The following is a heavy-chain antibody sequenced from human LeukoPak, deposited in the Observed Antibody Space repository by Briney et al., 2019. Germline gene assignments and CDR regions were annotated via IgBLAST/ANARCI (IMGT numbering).Heavy chain of an antibody. V-gene: IGHV4-39*07. CDR3: AIDPGITMTVVPRGAFDI. D-gene: IGHD3-22*01. CDR2: IYYSGST. CDR1: GGSISSSSYY. J-gene: IGHJ3*02. Sequence: PSETLSLTCTVSGGSISSSSYYWGWIRQPPGKGLAWIGSIYYSGSTYYNPSLKSRVTISVDTSKNQFSLKLSSVTAADTAVDYCAIDPGITMTVVPRGAFDIWGQGTMVTVSS.